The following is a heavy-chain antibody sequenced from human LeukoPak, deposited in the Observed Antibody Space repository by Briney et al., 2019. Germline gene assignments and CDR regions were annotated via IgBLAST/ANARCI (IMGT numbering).Heavy chain of an antibody. CDR2: ISASGNTP. CDR1: GFSFNNYA. D-gene: IGHD2-15*01. V-gene: IGHV3-23*01. CDR3: AKNQDIMGSFDF. J-gene: IGHJ4*02. Sequence: GGSLRLSCAASGFSFNNYAMSWVRQAPGRGLEWVSGISASGNTPDYADSVKGRFTISRDNSKNTLYLQMNSLRVDDTAVYYCAKNQDIMGSFDFWGQGTLVAVSS.